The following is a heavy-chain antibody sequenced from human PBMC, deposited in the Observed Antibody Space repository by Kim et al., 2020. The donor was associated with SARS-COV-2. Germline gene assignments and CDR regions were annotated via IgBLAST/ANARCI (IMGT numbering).Heavy chain of an antibody. CDR2: ITPNRGDT. D-gene: IGHD3-16*02. J-gene: IGHJ4*02. CDR1: GYTFTGHY. V-gene: IGHV1-2*06. CDR3: ARAPFGGVIVRPLDY. Sequence: ASVKVSCKASGYTFTGHYLHWVRQAPGQGLEWMGRITPNRGDTIYAQKFQGRVTMTRDTSISTAYMELSALRSDDPAVSYRARAPFGGVIVRPLDYWGQG.